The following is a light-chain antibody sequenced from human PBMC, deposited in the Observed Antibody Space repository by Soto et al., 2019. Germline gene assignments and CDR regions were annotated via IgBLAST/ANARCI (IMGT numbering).Light chain of an antibody. CDR3: QSYDSSLSGSGV. V-gene: IGLV1-40*01. Sequence: QSVLTQPPSVSGAPGQRVTISCTGSSSNIGAGYDVHWYQQLPGTAPKLLIYGNNNRPSGVPDRFSGSKSGTSASLAITGLQAENEAEYYCQSYDSSLSGSGVFGTGTKLTVL. CDR2: GNN. J-gene: IGLJ1*01. CDR1: SSNIGAGYD.